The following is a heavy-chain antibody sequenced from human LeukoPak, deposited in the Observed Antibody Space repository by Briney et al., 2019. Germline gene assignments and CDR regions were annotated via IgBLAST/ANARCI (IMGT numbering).Heavy chain of an antibody. CDR1: GYTFTSYG. D-gene: IGHD4-17*01. V-gene: IGHV1-18*01. CDR2: ISAYNGNT. J-gene: IGHJ4*02. Sequence: ASVKVSCKASGYTFTSYGISWVRQAPGQGLEWMGWISAYNGNTNYAQKLQGRVTMTTDTSTSTAYMELRSLRSDDTAVYYCARATSHDYGDDEVVHLLNFDSSGQGTLVTVSS. CDR3: ARATSHDYGDDEVVHLLNFDS.